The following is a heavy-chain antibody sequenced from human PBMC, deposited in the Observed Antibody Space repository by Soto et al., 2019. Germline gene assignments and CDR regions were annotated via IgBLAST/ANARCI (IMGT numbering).Heavy chain of an antibody. CDR1: GYSFTSYW. J-gene: IGHJ4*02. CDR2: IYPGDSDT. CDR3: ARLRAGRYSGSYFDY. V-gene: IGHV5-51*01. D-gene: IGHD1-26*01. Sequence: GESLKISCKGSGYSFTSYWIGWVRQMPGKDLEWMGIIYPGDSDTRYSPSFQGQVTISADKSISTAYLQWSSLKASDTAMYYCARLRAGRYSGSYFDYWGQGTLVTVSS.